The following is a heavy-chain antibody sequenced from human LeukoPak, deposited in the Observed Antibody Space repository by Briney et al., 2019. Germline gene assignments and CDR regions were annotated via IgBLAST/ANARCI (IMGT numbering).Heavy chain of an antibody. Sequence: AGSLRLSCAASGCTFSIYEMNWVRQAPGKGLEWVSDISSSGSTIYYADSVKGRFTISRDNAKRSLYLQLSSLRAEDTAVYYCARVLTDSRGWYHFDYWGQGTLVTVSS. V-gene: IGHV3-48*03. CDR3: ARVLTDSRGWYHFDY. CDR1: GCTFSIYE. CDR2: ISSSGSTI. J-gene: IGHJ4*02. D-gene: IGHD6-19*01.